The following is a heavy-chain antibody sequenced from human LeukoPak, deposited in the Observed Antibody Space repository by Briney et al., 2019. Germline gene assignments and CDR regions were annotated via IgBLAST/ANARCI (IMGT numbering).Heavy chain of an antibody. CDR1: GFTFSSYA. J-gene: IGHJ4*02. Sequence: GGSLRLSCAASGFTFSSYAMSWVRQAPGKGLEWVSAISGSGGSTYYADSVKGRFTISRDNAKQSLYLQMNSLRVEDTAVYYCASGSVPDYWGQGTLVTVSS. CDR2: ISGSGGST. CDR3: ASGSVPDY. D-gene: IGHD3-10*01. V-gene: IGHV3-23*01.